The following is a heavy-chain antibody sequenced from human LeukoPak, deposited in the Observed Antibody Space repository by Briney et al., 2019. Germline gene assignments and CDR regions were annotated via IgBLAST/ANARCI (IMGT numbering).Heavy chain of an antibody. D-gene: IGHD1-26*01. CDR2: ISSSSSYI. Sequence: GRSLRLSCAASGFTFSSYSMNWVRQAPGKGLEWVSSISSSSSYIYYAYSVKGRFTISRDNAKNSLYLQMNSLRAEDTAVYYCAREQWELLLYFDFWGQGTLVTVSS. CDR1: GFTFSSYS. J-gene: IGHJ4*02. CDR3: AREQWELLLYFDF. V-gene: IGHV3-21*01.